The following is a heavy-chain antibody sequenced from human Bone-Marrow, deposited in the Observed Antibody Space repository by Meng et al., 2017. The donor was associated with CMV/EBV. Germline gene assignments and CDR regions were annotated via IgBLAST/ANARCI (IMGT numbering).Heavy chain of an antibody. V-gene: IGHV3-7*01. CDR3: ARDRERASSGWDPGIDY. CDR1: GFTSRSYW. D-gene: IGHD6-19*01. CDR2: IKQDGSEK. Sequence: ETLSLTCAASGFTSRSYWMSWVRQAPGKGLEWVANIKQDGSEKYYVDSVKGRFTISRDNAKNSLFLQMDSLRVEDTAVYYCARDRERASSGWDPGIDYWGQGTLVTVSS. J-gene: IGHJ4*02.